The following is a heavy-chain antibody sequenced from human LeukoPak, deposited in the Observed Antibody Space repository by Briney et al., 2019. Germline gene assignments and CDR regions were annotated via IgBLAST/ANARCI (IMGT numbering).Heavy chain of an antibody. D-gene: IGHD3-22*01. V-gene: IGHV1-2*02. CDR2: INPKSGGT. J-gene: IGHJ4*02. Sequence: ASVKVSRKASGYTFTGYFMHWVRQAPGQGLEWMGWINPKSGGTYYAQKFQGRVTMTRDTSISTAYMELRRLGSDDTAVYYCARVFVVPYYDSSGYHDYWGQGTLVTVSS. CDR3: ARVFVVPYYDSSGYHDY. CDR1: GYTFTGYF.